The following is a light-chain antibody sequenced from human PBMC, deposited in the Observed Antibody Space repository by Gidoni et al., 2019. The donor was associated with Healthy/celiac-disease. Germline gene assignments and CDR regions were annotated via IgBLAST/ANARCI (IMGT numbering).Light chain of an antibody. J-gene: IGKJ3*01. V-gene: IGKV2-28*01. CDR1: HSLLHSNGYNY. Sequence: DIVMTQSPLSLPVTPGEPASISCRSSHSLLHSNGYNYLDWYLQKPGQSPQLLIYLGSNRASGVPDRFSGSGSGTDFTLEISRVEAEDVGVYYCMQALQTPFTFGPGTKVDIK. CDR3: MQALQTPFT. CDR2: LGS.